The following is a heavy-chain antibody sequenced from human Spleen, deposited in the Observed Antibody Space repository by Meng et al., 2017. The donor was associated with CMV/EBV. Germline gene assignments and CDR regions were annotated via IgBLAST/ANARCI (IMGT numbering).Heavy chain of an antibody. CDR1: GGSFSCYY. CDR3: ARGRINWNYGIDY. Sequence: QGQLQQLGAGLLKPSETLSLTCVVYGGSFSCYYWSWIRQPPGKGLEWIGEINHSGSTNYNPSLKSRVTISVDTSKNQFSLKLSSVTAADTAVYYCARGRINWNYGIDYWGQGTLVTVSS. J-gene: IGHJ4*02. CDR2: INHSGST. V-gene: IGHV4-34*01. D-gene: IGHD1-7*01.